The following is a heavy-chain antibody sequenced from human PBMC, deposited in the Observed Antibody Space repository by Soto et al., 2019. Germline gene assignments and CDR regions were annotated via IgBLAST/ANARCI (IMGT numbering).Heavy chain of an antibody. CDR2: IYYSGST. Sequence: PSETLSLTCTASGGSSSRYYWSWIRQPPGQGMEWIGYIYYSGSTNYNTSLKSRVTIPVDTSKNQFSLKLSSVTAADTAGYYCARDLRLRGYFSSGMAVGGRGTTVTVSS. J-gene: IGHJ6*02. CDR1: GGSSSRYY. CDR3: ARDLRLRGYFSSGMAV. V-gene: IGHV4-59*01. D-gene: IGHD3-22*01.